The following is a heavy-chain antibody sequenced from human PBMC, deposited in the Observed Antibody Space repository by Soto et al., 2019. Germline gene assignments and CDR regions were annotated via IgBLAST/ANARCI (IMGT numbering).Heavy chain of an antibody. J-gene: IGHJ6*02. CDR2: IHYSGST. V-gene: IGHV4-59*11. CDR3: ARGGWSMDV. D-gene: IGHD2-15*01. CDR1: GASISSLY. Sequence: SETLSLTCTISGASISSLYWSWVRQPPGKGLEWIGYIHYSGSTNYNPSLKSRVTILVDTSKNQFSLRLSSVAAADTAVHYCARGGWSMDVWGQGTTVTVSS.